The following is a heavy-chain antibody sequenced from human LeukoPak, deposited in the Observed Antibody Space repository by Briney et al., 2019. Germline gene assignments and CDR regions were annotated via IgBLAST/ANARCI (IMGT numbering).Heavy chain of an antibody. CDR1: GYTFTSYY. J-gene: IGHJ4*02. CDR2: INPSGGST. CDR3: ARSGGSGRYYILFDY. V-gene: IGHV1-46*01. D-gene: IGHD3-10*01. Sequence: ASVKVSCKASGYTFTSYYMHWVRQAPGQGLEWMGIINPSGGSTSYAQKFQGRVTMTRDTSTSTVYMELSSLRSEDTAVYYCARSGGSGRYYILFDYWGQGTLVTVSS.